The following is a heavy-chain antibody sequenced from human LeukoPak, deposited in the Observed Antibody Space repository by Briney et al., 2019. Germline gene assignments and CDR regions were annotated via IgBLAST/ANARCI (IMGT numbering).Heavy chain of an antibody. CDR1: GFTSGPYW. CDR2: INPDGSDI. Sequence: PGGSLRLSCVASGFTSGPYWMAWIRQSPGQGLEFVANINPDGSDINYVDSVKGRFTISRDNAKNSLFLQMISLRAEDTGVYYCVRGGSSDGSRYYPDCWGQGTLVTVYS. D-gene: IGHD3-22*01. J-gene: IGHJ4*01. V-gene: IGHV3-7*01. CDR3: VRGGSSDGSRYYPDC.